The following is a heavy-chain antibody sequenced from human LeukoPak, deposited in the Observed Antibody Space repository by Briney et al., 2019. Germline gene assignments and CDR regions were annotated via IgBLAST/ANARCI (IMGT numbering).Heavy chain of an antibody. CDR3: ARDSGFGELVAYYFDY. D-gene: IGHD3-10*01. V-gene: IGHV3-33*01. CDR2: IWYDGSTK. Sequence: GRSLRLSCAASGFNFSNYAMHWVRQVPGKGLEWVAVIWYDGSTKFYANYVKGRFTVSRDNSKNTLYLQMDILGPEDTAIYYCARDSGFGELVAYYFDYWGQGTLVTVSS. J-gene: IGHJ4*02. CDR1: GFNFSNYA.